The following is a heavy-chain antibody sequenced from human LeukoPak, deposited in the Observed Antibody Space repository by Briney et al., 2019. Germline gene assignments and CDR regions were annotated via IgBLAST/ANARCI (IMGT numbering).Heavy chain of an antibody. CDR2: IYYSGRT. D-gene: IGHD2-15*01. CDR1: GAAISSNY. V-gene: IGHV4-59*01. J-gene: IGHJ4*02. Sequence: PSETLSLTCTVSGAAISSNYWSWIRQPPGKGLEWIGSIYYSGRTNYNPSLKSRVTISMDTSKNQFSLKLSSVTAADSAVYFCARAEDRRASDYWGQGTLVTVSS. CDR3: ARAEDRRASDY.